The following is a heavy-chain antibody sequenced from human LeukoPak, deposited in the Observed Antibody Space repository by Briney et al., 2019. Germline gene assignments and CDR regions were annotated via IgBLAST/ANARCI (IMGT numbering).Heavy chain of an antibody. D-gene: IGHD1-26*01. CDR1: GDTLTGYF. CDR3: ARGVGWELRYWYFDL. CDR2: INPNSGDT. V-gene: IGHV1-2*02. Sequence: ASVKVSCKASGDTLTGYFIHWVRQAPGQGLEWMGWINPNSGDTNYAQKLQGGVTMTRDTSITTAYLELTRLKSDDTAVYFCARGVGWELRYWYFDLWGRGTLVTVSS. J-gene: IGHJ2*01.